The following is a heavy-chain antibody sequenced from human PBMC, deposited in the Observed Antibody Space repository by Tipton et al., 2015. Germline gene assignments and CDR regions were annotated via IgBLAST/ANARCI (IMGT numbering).Heavy chain of an antibody. J-gene: IGHJ4*02. Sequence: PGLVKPSGTLSLTCGVSGASISSSNWWSWVRQPPGKGLEWLGYSYYSGSTYYNPSLKSRLTISVDMSKNQFSLKLSSVTAADTAVYYCARVPFDYFDYWGQGILVTVSS. CDR1: GASISSSNW. CDR2: SYYSGST. CDR3: ARVPFDYFDY. V-gene: IGHV4-4*02.